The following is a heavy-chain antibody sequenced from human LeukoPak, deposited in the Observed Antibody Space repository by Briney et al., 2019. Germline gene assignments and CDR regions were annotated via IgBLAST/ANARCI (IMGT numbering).Heavy chain of an antibody. D-gene: IGHD2-2*02. CDR3: ARDRDCSSTSCYSDAFDS. CDR2: IYSGGST. CDR1: GFTVSSNY. J-gene: IGHJ3*02. Sequence: GGSLRLSCAASGFTVSSNYMSWVRQAPGQGLEWVSVIYSGGSTYYADSVKGRFTISRDNSKNTLYLQMNSLRAEDTAVYYCARDRDCSSTSCYSDAFDSWGQGTMVTVSS. V-gene: IGHV3-53*01.